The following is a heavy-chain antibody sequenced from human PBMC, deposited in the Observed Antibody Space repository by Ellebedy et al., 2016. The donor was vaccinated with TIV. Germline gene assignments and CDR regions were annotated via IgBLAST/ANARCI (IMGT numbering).Heavy chain of an antibody. Sequence: GESLKISCAASGFRFSTFAMSWVRQAPGKGLEWVATISGAGGHTLSADSVKGRFTISRDNFKNTLYLEMNSLTAEDTAVYYCAKDPFTVVIRTYYFDYWGQGTLVTVSS. V-gene: IGHV3-23*01. D-gene: IGHD4-23*01. J-gene: IGHJ4*02. CDR1: GFRFSTFA. CDR3: AKDPFTVVIRTYYFDY. CDR2: ISGAGGHT.